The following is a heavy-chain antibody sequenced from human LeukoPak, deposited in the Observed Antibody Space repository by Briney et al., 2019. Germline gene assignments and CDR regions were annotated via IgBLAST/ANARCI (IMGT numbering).Heavy chain of an antibody. CDR1: GGTFSSYA. V-gene: IGHV1-69*04. CDR3: ARFEVWRYQLLYIDYYYYMDV. Sequence: GASVKVSCKASGGTFSSYAISWVRQAPGRGLEWMGRIIPILGIANYAQKFQGRVTITADKSTSTAYMELSSLRSEDTAVYYCARFEVWRYQLLYIDYYYYMDVWGKGTTVTVSS. D-gene: IGHD2-2*02. J-gene: IGHJ6*03. CDR2: IIPILGIA.